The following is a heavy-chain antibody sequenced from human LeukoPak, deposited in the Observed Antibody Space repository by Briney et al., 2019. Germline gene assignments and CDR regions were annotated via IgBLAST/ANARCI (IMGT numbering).Heavy chain of an antibody. V-gene: IGHV3-30-3*01. CDR2: MSYDGNTK. J-gene: IGHJ4*02. CDR3: ARAQSGYPPDY. Sequence: GESLRLSCAASGFTLSDYTLHWVRQAPGKGLEWVALMSYDGNTKYYADSVKGRFTVSRDNPKNTLYVQMNSLRAEDTAVYYCARAQSGYPPDYWGQGTLVAVSS. CDR1: GFTLSDYT. D-gene: IGHD3-9*01.